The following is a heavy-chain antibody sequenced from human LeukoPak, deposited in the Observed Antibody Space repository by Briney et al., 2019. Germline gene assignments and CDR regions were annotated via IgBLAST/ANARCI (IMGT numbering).Heavy chain of an antibody. CDR1: AVSITSGTYC. CDR2: IYSTGRV. V-gene: IGHV4-61*02. Sequence: PSETLSLTCTVSAVSITSGTYCWTWIRQPAGKGLEWIGRIYSTGRVNYNPSLKSRVTMLLDTSKNHISLKLTSVTAADTAIYFCARASETAMVTLWGQGTLVTVSS. D-gene: IGHD5-18*01. J-gene: IGHJ4*02. CDR3: ARASETAMVTL.